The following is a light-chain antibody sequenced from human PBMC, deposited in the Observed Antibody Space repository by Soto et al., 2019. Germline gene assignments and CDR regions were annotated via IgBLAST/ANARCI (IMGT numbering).Light chain of an antibody. CDR2: KAS. Sequence: DIQMTQSPSTLSASVGDRVIITCRASQGIGPWLAWYQQKPGKAPKVLIYKASHLEDGVPSRFSGSGSETEFTLTISSLQPDDFAPYYCQQCNGSPYSFGQGTQLDVK. V-gene: IGKV1-5*03. CDR3: QQCNGSPYS. J-gene: IGKJ2*03. CDR1: QGIGPW.